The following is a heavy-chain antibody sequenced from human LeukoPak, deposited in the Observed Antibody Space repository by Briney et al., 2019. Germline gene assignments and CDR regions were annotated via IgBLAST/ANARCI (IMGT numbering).Heavy chain of an antibody. CDR2: IKQDGSEK. D-gene: IGHD3-3*01. Sequence: GGSLRLSCAASGFTFSSYWMSWVRQAPGKGLEGVANIKQDGSEKYYVDSVKGRFTISRDNAKNSLYLQMNSLRAEDTAVYYCARGYDFWSGYRGPFDYWGQGTLVTVSS. V-gene: IGHV3-7*01. CDR3: ARGYDFWSGYRGPFDY. J-gene: IGHJ4*02. CDR1: GFTFSSYW.